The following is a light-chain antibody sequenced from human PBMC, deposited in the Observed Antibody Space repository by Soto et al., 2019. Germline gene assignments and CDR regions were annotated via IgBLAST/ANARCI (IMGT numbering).Light chain of an antibody. CDR1: QNIGSN. CDR2: GAS. J-gene: IGKJ4*01. CDR3: QQYNNWPRAT. V-gene: IGKV3-15*01. Sequence: EVVMTQSPATLSASPGERVILSCRASQNIGSNLAWYQQRPGQAPRLLMYGASTRATETPARFSGSGSGTEFNLTISSLQSEDFGVYYCQQYNNWPRATFGGGTKVDIK.